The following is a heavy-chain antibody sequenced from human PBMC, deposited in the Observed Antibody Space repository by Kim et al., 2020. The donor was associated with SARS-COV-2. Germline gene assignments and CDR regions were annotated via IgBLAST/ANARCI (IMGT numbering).Heavy chain of an antibody. CDR2: ISGSGGST. V-gene: IGHV3-23*01. CDR1: GFTFSSYA. D-gene: IGHD3-22*01. J-gene: IGHJ6*02. Sequence: GESLRLSCAASGFTFSSYAMSWVRQAPGKGLEWVSAISGSGGSTYYADSVKGRFTISRDNSKNTLYLQMNSLRAEDTAVYYCATSRGSYYYDSSGAIQGGYYYGMDVWGQGTTVTVSS. CDR3: ATSRGSYYYDSSGAIQGGYYYGMDV.